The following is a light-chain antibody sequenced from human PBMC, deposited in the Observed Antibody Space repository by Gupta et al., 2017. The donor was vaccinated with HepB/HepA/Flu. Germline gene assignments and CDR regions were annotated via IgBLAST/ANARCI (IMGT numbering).Light chain of an antibody. V-gene: IGLV1-40*01. Sequence: QSVPTQPPSLSRAPVQTVTISCTGTSSNIGAGYDVHWYQHLPETAPKLLIYENNYRPSGVPARFSGSKSDTSASLAITGLQAEDEADYYCQSYDSSLSGYVFGTGTKVTVL. J-gene: IGLJ1*01. CDR2: ENN. CDR3: QSYDSSLSGYV. CDR1: SSNIGAGYD.